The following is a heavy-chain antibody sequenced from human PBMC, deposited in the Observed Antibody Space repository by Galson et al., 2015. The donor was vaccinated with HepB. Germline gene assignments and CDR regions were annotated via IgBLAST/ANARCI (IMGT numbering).Heavy chain of an antibody. V-gene: IGHV1-2*04. Sequence: SVKVSCKASGYTFTGYYMHWVRQAPGQGLEWMGWINPNSGGTNYAQKFQGWVTMTRDTSISTAYMELSRLRSDDTAVYYCARGGVVVPAAPRSVYYYGMDVWGQGTTVTVSS. CDR3: ARGGVVVPAAPRSVYYYGMDV. J-gene: IGHJ6*02. D-gene: IGHD2-2*01. CDR2: INPNSGGT. CDR1: GYTFTGYY.